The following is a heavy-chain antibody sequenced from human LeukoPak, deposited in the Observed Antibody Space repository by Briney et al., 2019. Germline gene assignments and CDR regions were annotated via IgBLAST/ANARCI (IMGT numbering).Heavy chain of an antibody. D-gene: IGHD3-22*01. V-gene: IGHV3-48*03. CDR2: ISSSGNTI. J-gene: IGHJ4*02. CDR3: ASSYYYDSSGYYYYFDY. CDR1: EFTFTSYE. Sequence: AGGSLRLSCAASEFTFTSYELNWVRQAPGKGLEWVSYISSSGNTISYADSVKGRLTISRDNAKNSLYLQMNSLRAEDTAVYYCASSYYYDSSGYYYYFDYWGQGTLVTVSS.